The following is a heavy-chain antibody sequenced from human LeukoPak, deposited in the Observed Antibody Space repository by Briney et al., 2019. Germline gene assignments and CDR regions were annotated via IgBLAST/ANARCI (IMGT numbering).Heavy chain of an antibody. J-gene: IGHJ4*02. CDR3: ARVGSSDINYYDSSGYYPDY. D-gene: IGHD3-22*01. CDR2: ISSSSSTI. V-gene: IGHV3-48*01. CDR1: GFTFSTYS. Sequence: PGGSLRLSCAAPGFTFSTYSMNWVRQAPGKGLEWVSYISSSSSTIYYADSVKGRFTISRDNSKNTLYLQMNSLRAEDTAVYYCARVGSSDINYYDSSGYYPDYWGQGTLVTVSS.